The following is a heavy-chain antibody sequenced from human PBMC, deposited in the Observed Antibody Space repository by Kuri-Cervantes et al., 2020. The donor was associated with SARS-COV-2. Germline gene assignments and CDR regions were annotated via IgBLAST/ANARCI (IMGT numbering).Heavy chain of an antibody. CDR2: ISSSGSTI. D-gene: IGHD2-2*01. CDR1: GFTFSSYE. Sequence: GGSLRLSCAASGFTFSSYEMNWVRQAPGKGLEWVSYISSSGSTIYYADSVKGRFTISRDNAKNSLYLQMNSLRAEDTAVYYCARALLGYCSSTSCYFHYFDYWGQGTLVTVSS. V-gene: IGHV3-48*03. J-gene: IGHJ4*02. CDR3: ARALLGYCSSTSCYFHYFDY.